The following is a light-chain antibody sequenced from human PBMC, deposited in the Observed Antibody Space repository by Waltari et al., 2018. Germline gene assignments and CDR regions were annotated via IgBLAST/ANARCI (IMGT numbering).Light chain of an antibody. CDR3: CSYAGSWV. CDR2: EDN. Sequence: QSALTQPAPVSGSRGQSITISCTGTSPDVGTYNLVSWYQQHPGKAPKLMIYEDNNRPSGVSSRFSGSRSGNTASLTISGLQPEDEADYYCCSYAGSWVFGGWTKLTVL. CDR1: SPDVGTYNL. V-gene: IGLV2-23*01. J-gene: IGLJ3*02.